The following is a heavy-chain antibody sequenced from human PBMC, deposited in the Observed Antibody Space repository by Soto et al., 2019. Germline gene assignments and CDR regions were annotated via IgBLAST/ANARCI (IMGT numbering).Heavy chain of an antibody. J-gene: IGHJ5*02. CDR1: GYTFTGYA. CDR2: INAGNGNT. Sequence: GASVKVSCKDSGYTFTGYARHWVRQAPGQRLEWMGWINAGNGNTKYSQKFQGRVTITRDTSASTAYMELSSLRSEDTAVYYCARGFRFCSSTSCYSDWFDPWGQGTLVTVSS. CDR3: ARGFRFCSSTSCYSDWFDP. V-gene: IGHV1-3*01. D-gene: IGHD2-2*01.